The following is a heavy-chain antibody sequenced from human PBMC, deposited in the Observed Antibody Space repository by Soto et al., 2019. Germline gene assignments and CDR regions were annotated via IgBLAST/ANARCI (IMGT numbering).Heavy chain of an antibody. D-gene: IGHD3-3*01. V-gene: IGHV3-74*01. J-gene: IGHJ6*02. CDR2: INSDGSST. Sequence: GGSLRLSCAASGFTFSSYWMHWVRQAPGKGLVWVSRINSDGSSTSYADSVKGRFTISRDNAKNTLYLQMNSLRAEDTAVYYCARGGYDFWSGYYGYYGMDVWGQGTTVTVS. CDR3: ARGGYDFWSGYYGYYGMDV. CDR1: GFTFSSYW.